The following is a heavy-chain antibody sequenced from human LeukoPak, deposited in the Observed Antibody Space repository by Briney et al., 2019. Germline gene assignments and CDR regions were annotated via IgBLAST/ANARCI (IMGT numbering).Heavy chain of an antibody. V-gene: IGHV1-2*02. D-gene: IGHD6-19*01. CDR1: GYTFTGYY. CDR3: AKGRVVAGSKSLTYHWLDP. J-gene: IGHJ5*02. Sequence: GASVKVSCKSSGYTFTGYYIHWVRQAPGPGLEWVGWINPNSGGAKYAQKFQDRVTMTRDTSISTAYMGLSRLRSDDTAVYYCAKGRVVAGSKSLTYHWLDPWGQGTLVTVSS. CDR2: INPNSGGA.